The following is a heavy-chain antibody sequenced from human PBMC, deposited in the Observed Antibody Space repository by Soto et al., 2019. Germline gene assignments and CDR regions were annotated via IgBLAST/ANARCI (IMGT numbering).Heavy chain of an antibody. Sequence: QVQLVESGGGLVKPGGSLRLSCTTSGFTFSDHYMSWIRQSPGKGLEWIGEINHSGSTNYNPSLKSRVTISVDTSRNQFSLKVRSVTAADTAVYYCARDRGYQVVSWSSYYYDLDVWGQGATVTVSS. CDR1: GFTFSDHY. CDR2: INHSGST. D-gene: IGHD2-15*01. CDR3: ARDRGYQVVSWSSYYYDLDV. V-gene: IGHV4-34*01. J-gene: IGHJ6*02.